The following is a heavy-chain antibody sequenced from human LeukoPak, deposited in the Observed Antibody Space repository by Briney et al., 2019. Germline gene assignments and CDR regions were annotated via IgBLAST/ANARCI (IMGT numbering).Heavy chain of an antibody. CDR2: FSVSDATT. D-gene: IGHD4-17*01. J-gene: IGHJ4*02. CDR3: AREPQNYGDFRFDY. V-gene: IGHV3-23*01. Sequence: GGTLRLFCVASGLPLRSYAMRWVRQAPGEGLEGVSGFSVSDATTYYADSVKGRFTISRDNTKKSLYLQMNSLRAEDTAVYYCAREPQNYGDFRFDYWGQGTLVTVSS. CDR1: GLPLRSYA.